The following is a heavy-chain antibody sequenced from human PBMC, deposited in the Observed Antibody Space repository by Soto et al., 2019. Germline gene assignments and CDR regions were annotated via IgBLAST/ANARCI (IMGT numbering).Heavy chain of an antibody. CDR3: AKDPSTAIYYYYYMDV. V-gene: IGHV3-23*01. D-gene: IGHD2-21*02. J-gene: IGHJ6*03. CDR2: ISGSGGST. Sequence: GGSLRLSCAASGFTFSSYAMSWVRQAPGKGLEWVSAISGSGGSTYYADSVKGRFTISRDNSKNTLYLQMNSLRAEDTAVYYCAKDPSTAIYYYYYMDVWGKGTTVTVSS. CDR1: GFTFSSYA.